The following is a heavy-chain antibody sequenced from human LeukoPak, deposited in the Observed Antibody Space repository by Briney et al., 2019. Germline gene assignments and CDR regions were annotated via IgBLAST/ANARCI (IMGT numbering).Heavy chain of an antibody. CDR3: ARVEGDGLGSEYFQH. V-gene: IGHV1-46*01. CDR2: INPSGGST. J-gene: IGHJ1*01. CDR1: GYTFTSYY. D-gene: IGHD3-10*01. Sequence: ASVKVSCKASGYTFTSYYMHWVRQAPGQGLEWMGIINPSGGSTSYAQKFQGRVTMTRDTSTSKVYMELSSLRSEDTAVYYCARVEGDGLGSEYFQHWGQGTLVTVSS.